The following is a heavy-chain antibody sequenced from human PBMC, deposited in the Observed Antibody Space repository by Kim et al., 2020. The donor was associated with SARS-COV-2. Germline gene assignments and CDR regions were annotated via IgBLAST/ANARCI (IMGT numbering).Heavy chain of an antibody. D-gene: IGHD5-12*01. J-gene: IGHJ4*02. V-gene: IGHV1-46*01. CDR1: GYTFTSYY. CDR3: ARGVPREHSGYDYLVY. CDR2: INPSGGST. Sequence: ASVKVSCKASGYTFTSYYMHWVRQAPGQGLEWMGIINPSGGSTSYAQKFQGRVTMTRDTSTSTVYMELSSLRSEDTAVYYCARGVPREHSGYDYLVYWGQGTLVTVSS.